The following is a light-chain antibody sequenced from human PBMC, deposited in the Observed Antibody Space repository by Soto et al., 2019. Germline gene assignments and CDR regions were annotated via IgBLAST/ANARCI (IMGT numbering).Light chain of an antibody. Sequence: QSALTQPASVSGSPGQTITISCTGTSNDVGGYNFVSWYQQHPGKAPKLIIYDVTSRPSGVSYRFSGSKSGNTASLTISGLQAEDEADYYCSSYSISTTPLFGGGTKVTVL. CDR2: DVT. J-gene: IGLJ2*01. V-gene: IGLV2-14*01. CDR3: SSYSISTTPL. CDR1: SNDVGGYNF.